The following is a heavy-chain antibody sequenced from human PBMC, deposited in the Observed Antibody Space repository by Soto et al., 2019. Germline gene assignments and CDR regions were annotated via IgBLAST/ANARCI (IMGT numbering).Heavy chain of an antibody. V-gene: IGHV3-48*03. CDR3: ASGHYGPY. Sequence: PGGSLRLSCAASGFTFSSYEMNWVRQAPGKGLERVSYISSNGSTIYYADSAKSRFTISRDNAKNSLYLQMNSLRAEDTAVYYCASGHYGPYRGQGTLVTNSS. CDR2: ISSNGSTI. CDR1: GFTFSSYE. D-gene: IGHD4-17*01. J-gene: IGHJ4*02.